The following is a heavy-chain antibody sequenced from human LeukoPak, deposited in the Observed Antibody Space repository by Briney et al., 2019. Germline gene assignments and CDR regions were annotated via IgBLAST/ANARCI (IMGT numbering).Heavy chain of an antibody. CDR2: INPNSGGT. V-gene: IGHV1-2*06. D-gene: IGHD3-22*01. CDR1: GYTFTGYY. CDR3: ARAFYYDSSGYLPGYYYYMDV. J-gene: IGHJ6*03. Sequence: GASVKVSCKASGYTFTGYYMHWVRQASGQGLEWMGRINPNSGGTNYAQKFQGRVTMTRDTSISTAYMELSRLRSDDTAVYYCARAFYYDSSGYLPGYYYYMDVWGKGTTVTVSS.